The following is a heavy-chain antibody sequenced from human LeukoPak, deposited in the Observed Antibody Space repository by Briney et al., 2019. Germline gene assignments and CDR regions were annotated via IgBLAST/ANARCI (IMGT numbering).Heavy chain of an antibody. Sequence: PSETLSLTCTVSGGSISSYYWSWIRQPPGKGLEWIGYFYYSGSTNYNPSLKSRVTISVDTSKNQFSLKLSSVTAADTAVYYCAREGAAAEGFDYWGQGTLVTVSS. CDR2: FYYSGST. V-gene: IGHV4-59*01. CDR1: GGSISSYY. D-gene: IGHD6-13*01. J-gene: IGHJ4*02. CDR3: AREGAAAEGFDY.